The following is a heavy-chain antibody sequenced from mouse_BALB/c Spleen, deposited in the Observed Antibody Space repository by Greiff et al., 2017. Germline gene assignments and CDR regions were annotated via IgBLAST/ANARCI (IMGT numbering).Heavy chain of an antibody. CDR3: NAHYYGPWFAY. CDR2: IDPENGDT. V-gene: IGHV14-4*02. Sequence: EVKLVESGAELVRSGASVKLSCTASGFNIKDYYMHWVKQRPEQGLEWIGWIDPENGDTEYAPKFQGKATMTADTSSNTAYLQLSSLTSEDTAVYYCNAHYYGPWFAYWGQGTLVTVSA. D-gene: IGHD1-2*01. CDR1: GFNIKDYY. J-gene: IGHJ3*01.